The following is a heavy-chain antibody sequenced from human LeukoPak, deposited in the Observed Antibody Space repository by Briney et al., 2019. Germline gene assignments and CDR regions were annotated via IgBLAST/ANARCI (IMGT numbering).Heavy chain of an antibody. CDR1: GGSFSDYY. V-gene: IGHV4-34*01. Sequence: SETLSLTCAVYGGSFSDYYWSWIRQPPGKGLEWIGEINHSGSTNYNPSLKSRVTISVDTSKNQFSLKLSSVTAADTAVYYCASEQQLVRFDYWGQGTLVTVSS. CDR3: ASEQQLVRFDY. D-gene: IGHD6-13*01. CDR2: INHSGST. J-gene: IGHJ4*02.